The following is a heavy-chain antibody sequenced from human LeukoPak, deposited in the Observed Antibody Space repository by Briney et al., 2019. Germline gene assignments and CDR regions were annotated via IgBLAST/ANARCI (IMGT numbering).Heavy chain of an antibody. CDR2: MNPNSGNT. Sequence: ASVKVSCKASGYTFTSYDINWVRQATGQGLEWMGWMNPNSGNTGYAQKFQGRVTMTRNTSISTAYMELSSLRSEDTAVYYCASGGYSYGPHYYYYYGMDVWGQGTTVTVSS. V-gene: IGHV1-8*01. D-gene: IGHD5-18*01. J-gene: IGHJ6*02. CDR1: GYTFTSYD. CDR3: ASGGYSYGPHYYYYYGMDV.